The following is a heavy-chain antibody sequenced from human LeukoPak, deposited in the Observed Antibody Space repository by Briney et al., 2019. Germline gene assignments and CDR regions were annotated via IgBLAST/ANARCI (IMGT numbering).Heavy chain of an antibody. D-gene: IGHD1-26*01. CDR1: GFTFSSYA. CDR2: ITGSGGST. J-gene: IGHJ4*02. Sequence: GGSLRLSCAASGFTFSSYAMHWVRQAPGKGLEWVAGITGSGGSTYYADSVKGRFTISRDNSKNTLYLQMNSLRAEDTAVYYCARSRRRELLRTYFDYWGQGTLVTVSS. V-gene: IGHV3-23*01. CDR3: ARSRRRELLRTYFDY.